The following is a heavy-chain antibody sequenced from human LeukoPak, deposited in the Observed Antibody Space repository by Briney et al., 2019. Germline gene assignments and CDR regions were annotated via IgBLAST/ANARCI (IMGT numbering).Heavy chain of an antibody. J-gene: IGHJ4*02. CDR1: GFTFNNYA. Sequence: PGGSLRLSCAASGFTFNNYAASWVGQAPGKGLEWVSAFVGGDTTYYADSVKCRFTISRDNSRNTLYLQMNTLRAEDTAVYYCAKQARYSNFWSGYLYYFDYWGQGTLVTVSS. CDR2: FVGGDTT. CDR3: AKQARYSNFWSGYLYYFDY. V-gene: IGHV3-23*01. D-gene: IGHD3-3*01.